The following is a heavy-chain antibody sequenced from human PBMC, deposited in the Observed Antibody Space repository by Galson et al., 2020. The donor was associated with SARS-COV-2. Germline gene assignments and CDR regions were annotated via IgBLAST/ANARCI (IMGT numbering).Heavy chain of an antibody. D-gene: IGHD2-15*01. V-gene: IGHV3-11*01. CDR2: ISTRGSTI. CDR3: ARDVYCSGGSCNSYGMDV. J-gene: IGHJ6*02. CDR1: GFTFSDYY. Sequence: NSGGSLRLSCAASGFTFSDYYMSWIRQAPGKGLEWVSYISTRGSTIYYADSVKGRFTISRDNAKNSLYLQMNSLRAEDTAVYYCARDVYCSGGSCNSYGMDVWGQGTTVTVSS.